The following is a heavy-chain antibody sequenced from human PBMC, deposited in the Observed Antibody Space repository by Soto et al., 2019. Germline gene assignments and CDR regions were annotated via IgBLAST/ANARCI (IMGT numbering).Heavy chain of an antibody. D-gene: IGHD3-10*01. Sequence: QVQLVESGGGVVQPGRSLRLSCAASGFTFSSYGMHWVRQAPGKGLEWVAVISNDGSNKYYADSVKGRFTISRDNSKNTLYLQMNSLRAEDTAVYYCATQITADAFDIWGQGTMVTVSS. V-gene: IGHV3-30*03. CDR1: GFTFSSYG. J-gene: IGHJ3*02. CDR3: ATQITADAFDI. CDR2: ISNDGSNK.